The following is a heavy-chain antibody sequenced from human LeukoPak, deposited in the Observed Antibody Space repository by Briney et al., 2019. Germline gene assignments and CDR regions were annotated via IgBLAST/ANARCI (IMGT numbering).Heavy chain of an antibody. J-gene: IGHJ4*02. D-gene: IGHD6-19*01. CDR2: IYHSGST. Sequence: PSETLSLTCAVSGASISSSNWWSWVRQPPGRGLEWIGEIYHSGSTNYNPSLKSRVTISLDKSKNQFSLKLNSVTAADTAVYYCAREKGSGWSPVDSWGQGTLVTVSS. CDR1: GASISSSNW. CDR3: AREKGSGWSPVDS. V-gene: IGHV4-4*02.